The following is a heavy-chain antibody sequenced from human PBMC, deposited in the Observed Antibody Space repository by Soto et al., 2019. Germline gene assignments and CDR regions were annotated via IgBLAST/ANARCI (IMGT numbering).Heavy chain of an antibody. J-gene: IGHJ6*02. D-gene: IGHD2-15*01. CDR3: AKVYGSGSRPYYYGMDV. CDR2: VSGSGDTS. CDR1: GFSFSTYA. Sequence: GGSLRLSCAASGFSFSTYAMTWVRQAPGKGLEWVSVVSGSGDTSYYAESVKDRFTISRDNSKNTLYLEMNSLRGDDTAVYYCAKVYGSGSRPYYYGMDVWGQGTTVTVSS. V-gene: IGHV3-23*01.